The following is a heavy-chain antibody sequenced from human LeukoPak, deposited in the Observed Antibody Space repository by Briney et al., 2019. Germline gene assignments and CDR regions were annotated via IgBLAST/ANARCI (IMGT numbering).Heavy chain of an antibody. Sequence: PGGSLRLSCAASGFTFSDYHMNWIRQAPGKGLEWVSSISSSSSYIYYADSVKGRFTISRDNAKNSLYLQMNSLRAEDTAVYYCASGNYSSSYYWGQGTLVTVSS. J-gene: IGHJ4*02. CDR1: GFTFSDYH. V-gene: IGHV3-21*01. CDR2: ISSSSSYI. CDR3: ASGNYSSSYY. D-gene: IGHD6-6*01.